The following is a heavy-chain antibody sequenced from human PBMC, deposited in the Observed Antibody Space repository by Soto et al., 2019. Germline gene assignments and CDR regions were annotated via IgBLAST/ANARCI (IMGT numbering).Heavy chain of an antibody. V-gene: IGHV3-30*04. CDR1: GISFTSYS. J-gene: IGHJ6*02. D-gene: IGHD3-3*01. Sequence: QVQLVESGGGVVQPGRSLRLSCAASGISFTSYSMNWVRQTPGKGLEWVAVISFDGGNKFYADSVKGRFIISRDISRNTLFLQMNSLRPEDTAVYYCARGITFFVQSITGGVSGLDVWGQGTTVAVS. CDR2: ISFDGGNK. CDR3: ARGITFFVQSITGGVSGLDV.